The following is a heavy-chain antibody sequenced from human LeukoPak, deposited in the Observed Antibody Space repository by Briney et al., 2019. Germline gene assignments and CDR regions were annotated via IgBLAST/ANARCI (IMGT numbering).Heavy chain of an antibody. CDR2: IIPIFSTA. CDR3: ARGGIAAAGSFDY. J-gene: IGHJ4*02. Sequence: VKVSCRASGGTFSSYAINWVRQAPGQGLEWMGGIIPIFSTANYAQKFQGRVTITADESTSTAYMELSSLRSEDTAVYYCARGGIAAAGSFDYWGQGTLVTVSS. D-gene: IGHD6-13*01. V-gene: IGHV1-69*13. CDR1: GGTFSSYA.